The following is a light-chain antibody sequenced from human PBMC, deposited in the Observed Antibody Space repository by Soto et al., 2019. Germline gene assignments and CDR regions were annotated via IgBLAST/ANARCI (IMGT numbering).Light chain of an antibody. Sequence: QSVLTQPPSVSGAPGQRVTISCTGSSSNIGAGYDVHWYQQLPGTAPKLLIYGNSNRPSGVPDRFSGSKSGTSASLAITGVPAEDEADYYWQSYDSSLSGWVFGGGTKVTVL. CDR3: QSYDSSLSGWV. CDR1: SSNIGAGYD. V-gene: IGLV1-40*01. CDR2: GNS. J-gene: IGLJ3*02.